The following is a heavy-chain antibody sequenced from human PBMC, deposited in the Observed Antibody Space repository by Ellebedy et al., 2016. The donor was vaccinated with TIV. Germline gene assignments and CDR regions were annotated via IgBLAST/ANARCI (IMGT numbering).Heavy chain of an antibody. V-gene: IGHV1-18*01. CDR1: GYTFTSYG. Sequence: AASVKVSCKASGYTFTSYGISWVRQAPGQGLEWMGWISAYNGNTNYAQKLQGRVTMTTDTSTSTAYMELSSLRSEDTAVYYCARRKVFGVVTYVYYYYGMDVWGQGTTVTVSS. J-gene: IGHJ6*02. D-gene: IGHD3-3*01. CDR2: ISAYNGNT. CDR3: ARRKVFGVVTYVYYYYGMDV.